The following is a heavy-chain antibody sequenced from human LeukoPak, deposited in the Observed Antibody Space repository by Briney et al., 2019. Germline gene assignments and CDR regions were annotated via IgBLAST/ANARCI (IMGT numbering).Heavy chain of an antibody. J-gene: IGHJ3*02. Sequence: GGSLRLSCAASGFTFSSYWMSWVRQAPGKGLEWVANIKQDGSEKYYVDSVKGRFTISRDNAKNSLYLQMNCLRAEDTAVYYCARGVVTGVDCFDIWGQGTMVTVSS. CDR2: IKQDGSEK. CDR3: ARGVVTGVDCFDI. V-gene: IGHV3-7*01. D-gene: IGHD4-23*01. CDR1: GFTFSSYW.